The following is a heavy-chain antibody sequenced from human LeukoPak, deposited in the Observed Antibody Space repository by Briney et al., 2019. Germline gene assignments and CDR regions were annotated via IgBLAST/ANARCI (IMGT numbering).Heavy chain of an antibody. CDR2: IKQDGSEK. CDR3: ARVDYGDYVAAVDI. D-gene: IGHD4-17*01. CDR1: GFTFSSYW. Sequence: PGGSLRLSCAASGFTFSSYWMSWVRQAPGKGLEWVANIKQDGSEKYYVDSVKGRFTISRDNAKNTVYLQMNSLRAEDTAVYHCARVDYGDYVAAVDIWGQGTMVTVFS. J-gene: IGHJ3*02. V-gene: IGHV3-7*01.